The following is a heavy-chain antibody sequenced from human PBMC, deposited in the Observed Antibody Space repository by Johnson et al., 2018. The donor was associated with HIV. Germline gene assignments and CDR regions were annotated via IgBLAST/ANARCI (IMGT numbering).Heavy chain of an antibody. Sequence: VQLVESGGGVVRPGGSLRLSCEAFQFTFDDYGMSWVRQAPGKGLEWVSGINWNGGSTGYADSVKGRFTISRDNAKNSLYLQMNSLRAEDTALYYCARVYGPGDLGPFDIWGQGTMVTVSS. D-gene: IGHD7-27*01. CDR1: QFTFDDYG. V-gene: IGHV3-20*04. CDR3: ARVYGPGDLGPFDI. CDR2: INWNGGST. J-gene: IGHJ3*02.